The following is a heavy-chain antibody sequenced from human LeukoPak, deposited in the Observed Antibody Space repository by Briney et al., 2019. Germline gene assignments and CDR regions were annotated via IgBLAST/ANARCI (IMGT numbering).Heavy chain of an antibody. V-gene: IGHV3-23*01. CDR3: AKTSGYYAYYSGMDV. CDR1: GFSFAGYA. D-gene: IGHD5-12*01. CDR2: ITGGGTST. Sequence: GGSLRLSCAASGFSFAGYALTWVRQAPGQGLEWASGITGGGTSTYYADFVKGRLTISRDNSQNTVYLQMNSLRVEDTAVYYCAKTSGYYAYYSGMDVWGKGTTVTVSS. J-gene: IGHJ6*04.